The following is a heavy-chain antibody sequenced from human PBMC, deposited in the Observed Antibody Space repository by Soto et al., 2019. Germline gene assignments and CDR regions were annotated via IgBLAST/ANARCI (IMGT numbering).Heavy chain of an antibody. CDR1: GGSISSSNYY. V-gene: IGHV4-39*07. D-gene: IGHD2-8*02. Sequence: SETLSLTCTVSGGSISSSNYYWTWIRQPPGTGLEWIGEINHSGSTNYNPSLKSRVTISVDTSKDQFSLKLTSVTAADTAVYYCARDKITGLFDYWGQGTLVTVSS. J-gene: IGHJ4*02. CDR2: INHSGST. CDR3: ARDKITGLFDY.